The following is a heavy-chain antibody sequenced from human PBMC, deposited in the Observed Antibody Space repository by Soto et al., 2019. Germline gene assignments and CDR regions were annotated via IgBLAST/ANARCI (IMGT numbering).Heavy chain of an antibody. CDR3: ANLHYYGSGSYYPPYYYYGMDV. D-gene: IGHD3-10*01. V-gene: IGHV3-30*18. CDR2: ISYDGSNK. J-gene: IGHJ6*02. Sequence: GGSLRLSCAASGFTFSSYGMHWVRQAPGKGLEWVAVISYDGSNKYYADSVKGRFTISRDNSKNTLYLQMNSLRAEDTAVYYCANLHYYGSGSYYPPYYYYGMDVWGQGTTVTVSS. CDR1: GFTFSSYG.